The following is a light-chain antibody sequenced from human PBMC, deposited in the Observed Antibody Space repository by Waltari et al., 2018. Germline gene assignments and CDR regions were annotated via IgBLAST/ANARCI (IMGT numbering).Light chain of an antibody. CDR3: QQYGSSVSIT. J-gene: IGKJ5*01. CDR1: QYISSNY. CDR2: GAS. Sequence: EIVLTQSPGTLSLSPGERATLSCRASQYISSNYVAWYQQIPGQAPRLLIYGASNRATGSPDRFSGSGSGTDFTLTISRLEPEDFAVYYCQQYGSSVSITFGHGTRLDTK. V-gene: IGKV3-20*01.